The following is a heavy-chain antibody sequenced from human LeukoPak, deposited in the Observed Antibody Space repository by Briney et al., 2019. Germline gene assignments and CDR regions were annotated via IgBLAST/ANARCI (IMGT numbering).Heavy chain of an antibody. J-gene: IGHJ5*02. CDR2: INPNSGGT. CDR1: GYTFTGYY. V-gene: IGHV1-2*02. CDR3: ARVTTVTTGWFDP. D-gene: IGHD4-17*01. Sequence: VASAKVSCKASGYTFTGYYMHWVRQAPGQGLEWMGWINPNSGGTNYAQKFQGRVTMTRDTSISTAYMELSRLRSDDTAVYYCARVTTVTTGWFDPWGQGTLVTVSS.